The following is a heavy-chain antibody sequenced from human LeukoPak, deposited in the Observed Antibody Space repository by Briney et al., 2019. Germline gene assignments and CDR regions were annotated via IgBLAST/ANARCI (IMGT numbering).Heavy chain of an antibody. CDR1: GFTFSSYS. CDR3: AREQQLGYYYYYYMDV. Sequence: GGSLRLSCAASGFTFSSYSMSWVRQAPGKGLDWVSYISSSSSTINYADSVKGRFTISRDNAKNSLYLQMNSLRAEDTAVYYCAREQQLGYYYYYYMDVWGKGTTVTVSS. D-gene: IGHD6-13*01. J-gene: IGHJ6*03. V-gene: IGHV3-48*01. CDR2: ISSSSSTI.